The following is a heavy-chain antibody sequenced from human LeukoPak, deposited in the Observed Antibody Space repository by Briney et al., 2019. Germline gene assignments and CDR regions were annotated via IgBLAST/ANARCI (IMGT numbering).Heavy chain of an antibody. Sequence: PSETLSLTCTVSGGSIRSTDYYWGWIRQPPGKGLEWIGTIYYSGSTYYNPSLKSRVTISVDTSTNQFSLRLSSVTAADTAVYYCARVPYFDFWSGHFDYWGQGTLVTISS. CDR1: GGSIRSTDYY. J-gene: IGHJ4*02. V-gene: IGHV4-39*01. CDR2: IYYSGST. CDR3: ARVPYFDFWSGHFDY. D-gene: IGHD3-3*01.